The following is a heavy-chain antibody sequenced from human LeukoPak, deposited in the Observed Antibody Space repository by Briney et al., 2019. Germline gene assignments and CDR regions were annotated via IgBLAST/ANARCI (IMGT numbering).Heavy chain of an antibody. D-gene: IGHD3-22*01. CDR1: GGSISSYY. V-gene: IGHV4-59*01. CDR3: AREGQNYYDSSGYYDAFDI. CDR2: IYHSGST. Sequence: SETLSLTCTVSGGSISSYYRSWIRQPPGKGLEWIGYIYHSGSTNYNPSLKSRVTISVDTSKNQFSLKLSSVTAADTAVYYCAREGQNYYDSSGYYDAFDIWGQGTMVTVSS. J-gene: IGHJ3*02.